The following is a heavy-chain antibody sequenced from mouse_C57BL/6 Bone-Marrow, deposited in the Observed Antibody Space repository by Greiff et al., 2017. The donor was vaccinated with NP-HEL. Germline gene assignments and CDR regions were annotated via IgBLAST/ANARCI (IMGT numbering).Heavy chain of an antibody. CDR1: GYTFTDYY. CDR3: ARKNYYGIYAMDY. V-gene: IGHV1-26*01. Sequence: EVQLQQSGPELVKPGASVKIFCKASGYTFTDYYMNWVKQSHGKSLEWIGDIYPNNGGSSYNQKFKGTATLTVGKSTSTAYMELRSLTSEDSAVYYCARKNYYGIYAMDYWGQGTSVTVSS. J-gene: IGHJ4*01. D-gene: IGHD1-1*01. CDR2: IYPNNGGS.